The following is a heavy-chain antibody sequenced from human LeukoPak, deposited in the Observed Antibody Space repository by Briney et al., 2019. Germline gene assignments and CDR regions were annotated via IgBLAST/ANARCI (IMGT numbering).Heavy chain of an antibody. V-gene: IGHV3-23*01. CDR3: AKEVLDSTGFYYYYHYGMDV. Sequence: PGGSLRLSCAASGFTFSSYAMSWVRQAPGKGLEWVSTISGNGGSTYYADSVKGRFTISRDNSKNTLYLQMNSQRADDTAEYYCAKEVLDSTGFYYYYHYGMDVWGQGTTVTVSS. J-gene: IGHJ6*02. D-gene: IGHD3-22*01. CDR1: GFTFSSYA. CDR2: ISGNGGST.